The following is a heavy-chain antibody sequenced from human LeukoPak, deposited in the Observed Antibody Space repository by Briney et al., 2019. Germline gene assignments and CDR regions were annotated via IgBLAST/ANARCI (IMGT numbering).Heavy chain of an antibody. D-gene: IGHD3-10*01. CDR3: ARDFGGSPFDM. CDR1: GFTFSSYA. V-gene: IGHV3-30-3*01. J-gene: IGHJ3*02. CDR2: ISYDGSNK. Sequence: GGSLRLSCAASGFTFSSYAMHWVRQAPGKGLEWVAVISYDGSNKYYADSVKGRFTISRDNSKNTLYLQMNSLRVEDTAIYYCARDFGGSPFDMWGQGTMVTVSS.